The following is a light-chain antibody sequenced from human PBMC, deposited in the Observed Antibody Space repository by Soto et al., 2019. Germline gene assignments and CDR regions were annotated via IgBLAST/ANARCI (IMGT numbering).Light chain of an antibody. CDR3: HQYSGTSS. J-gene: IGKJ3*01. CDR1: QNIYNY. Sequence: DIQMTQSPSTLSASVGDRVTITCRASQNIYNYLAWYQQKPGKAPKPLIYKASTLESRVPSRFSGSGPGKEFTHTITSLQPDDFATYYCHQYSGTSSFGPGTKLDVK. V-gene: IGKV1-5*03. CDR2: KAS.